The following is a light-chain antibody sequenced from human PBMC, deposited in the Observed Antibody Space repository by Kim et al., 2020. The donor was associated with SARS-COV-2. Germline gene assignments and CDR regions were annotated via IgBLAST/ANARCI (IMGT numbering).Light chain of an antibody. Sequence: QSALTQPPSASGSPGQSVTISCTGTSSDVGGYNYVSWYQHHPGKAPKLMIYEVSKRPSGVPDRFSGSKSGNTASLTVSGLQAEDEAYYYCSSYAGNNNLLFGGGTQLTVL. CDR3: SSYAGNNNLL. J-gene: IGLJ2*01. V-gene: IGLV2-8*01. CDR2: EVS. CDR1: SSDVGGYNY.